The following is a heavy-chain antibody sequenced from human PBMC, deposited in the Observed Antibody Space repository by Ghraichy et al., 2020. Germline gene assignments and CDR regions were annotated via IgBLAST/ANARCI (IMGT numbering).Heavy chain of an antibody. CDR3: AKLGSYDYVWGSYRYVPFDY. V-gene: IGHV3-30*02. J-gene: IGHJ4*02. CDR2: IRYDGSNK. D-gene: IGHD3-16*02. CDR1: GFTFSSYG. Sequence: GGSLRLSCAASGFTFSSYGMHWVRQAPGKGLEWVAFIRYDGSNKYYADSVKGRFTISRDSSKNTLYLQMNSLRAEDTAVYYCAKLGSYDYVWGSYRYVPFDYWGQGTLVTVSS.